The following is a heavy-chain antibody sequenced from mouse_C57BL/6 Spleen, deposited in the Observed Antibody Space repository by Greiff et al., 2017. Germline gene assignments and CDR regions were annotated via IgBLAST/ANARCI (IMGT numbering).Heavy chain of an antibody. V-gene: IGHV5-17*01. Sequence: DVKLVESGGGLVKPGGSLKLSCAASGFTFSDYGMHWVRQAPEKGLEWVAYISSGSSTIYYADTVKGRFTISRDNAKNTLFLQMTSLRSEDTAMYYCAAGAEYFLFDYWGQGTTLTVSS. CDR2: ISSGSSTI. D-gene: IGHD5-1*01. CDR3: AAGAEYFLFDY. J-gene: IGHJ2*01. CDR1: GFTFSDYG.